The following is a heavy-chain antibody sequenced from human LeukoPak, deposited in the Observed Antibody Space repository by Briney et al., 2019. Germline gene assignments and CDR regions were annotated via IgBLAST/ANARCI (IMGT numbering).Heavy chain of an antibody. CDR3: ARVACNGGPCNYQFDFDY. Sequence: SETLSLTCAVYGGSFNGYYWNWIRQPPGKGLEWVGEIYRSGSNNYNPSLKSGGTISVDTCKNQLSLKLSSVTAADTAVYYCARVACNGGPCNYQFDFDYWGQGTLVTVSS. D-gene: IGHD2-15*01. V-gene: IGHV4-34*01. CDR1: GGSFNGYY. J-gene: IGHJ4*02. CDR2: IYRSGSN.